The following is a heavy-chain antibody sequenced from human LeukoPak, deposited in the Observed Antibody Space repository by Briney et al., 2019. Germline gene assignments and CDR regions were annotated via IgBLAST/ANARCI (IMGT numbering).Heavy chain of an antibody. CDR3: ARGGLVYGSGSYWGYYYYGMDV. D-gene: IGHD3-10*01. V-gene: IGHV4-34*01. J-gene: IGHJ6*02. Sequence: PSETLSLTCAVYGGSFSGYYWSWIRKPPGKGLDWIGEINHSGSTNYNPSLKSRVTISVGTSKNQFSLKLSSVTAADTAVYYCARGGLVYGSGSYWGYYYYGMDVWGQGTTVTVSS. CDR1: GGSFSGYY. CDR2: INHSGST.